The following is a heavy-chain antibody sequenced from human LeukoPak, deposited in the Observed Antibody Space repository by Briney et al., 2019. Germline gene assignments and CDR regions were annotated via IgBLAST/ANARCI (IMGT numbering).Heavy chain of an antibody. V-gene: IGHV1-8*01. CDR1: GYTFTSYD. CDR2: MNPNSGNT. J-gene: IGHJ6*03. D-gene: IGHD1-7*01. Sequence: GASVKVSCKASGYTFTSYDINWVRQATGQGVEWMGWMNPNSGNTGYAQKFQGRVTMTRNTSISTAYMELSSLRSEDTAVYYCARELRFSYYYYMDVWGKGTTVTVSS. CDR3: ARELRFSYYYYMDV.